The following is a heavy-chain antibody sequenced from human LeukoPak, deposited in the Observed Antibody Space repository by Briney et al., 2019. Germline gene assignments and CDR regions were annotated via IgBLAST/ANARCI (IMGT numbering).Heavy chain of an antibody. CDR3: ATTLYSGIYGDAFDM. CDR1: GYRFSDYW. CDR2: IYPDDSDT. V-gene: IGHV5-51*01. Sequence: GESLKISCKGTGYRFSDYWIGWVRQMPGKGLEWMGIIYPDDSDTRYSPSFQGQVTISADKSINTAYLQWSSLKASDTAMYYCATTLYSGIYGDAFDMWAKGQWSPSLQ. J-gene: IGHJ3*02. D-gene: IGHD1-26*01.